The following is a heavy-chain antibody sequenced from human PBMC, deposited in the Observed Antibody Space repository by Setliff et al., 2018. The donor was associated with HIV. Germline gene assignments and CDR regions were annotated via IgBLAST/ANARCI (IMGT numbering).Heavy chain of an antibody. CDR2: IKQDGSDK. CDR1: GFTFSNYA. V-gene: IGHV3-7*01. J-gene: IGHJ4*02. D-gene: IGHD3-9*01. CDR3: AKNDILTGYYKGVDY. Sequence: GGSLRLSCAASGFTFSNYAMSWVRQAPGKGLEWVAKIKQDGSDKYYVDSVKGRFTISRDNAKNSLYLQMNSLRAEDTAVYYCAKNDILTGYYKGVDYWGQGTLVTVSS.